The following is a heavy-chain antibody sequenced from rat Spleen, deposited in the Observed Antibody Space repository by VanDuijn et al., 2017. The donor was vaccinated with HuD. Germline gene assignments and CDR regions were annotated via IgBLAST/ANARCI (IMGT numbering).Heavy chain of an antibody. CDR2: ISYDGGSS. CDR3: TRGGYFRH. V-gene: IGHV5-20*01. Sequence: EVQLVESGGGLVQPGRSMRLSCAASGFTFSDFYMAWVRQAPTKGLEWVASISYDGGSSYYRDSVKGRFTISRDNAKSTLYLQMNSLRTEDTATYYCTRGGYFRHWGQGVMVTVSS. J-gene: IGHJ2*01. CDR1: GFTFSDFY. D-gene: IGHD2-5*01.